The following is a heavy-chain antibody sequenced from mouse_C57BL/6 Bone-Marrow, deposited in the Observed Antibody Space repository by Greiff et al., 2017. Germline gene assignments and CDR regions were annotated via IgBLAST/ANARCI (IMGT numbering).Heavy chain of an antibody. V-gene: IGHV1-50*01. CDR3: ARDYYGSSNWYFDV. CDR2: SDPSDSYT. CDR1: GYTFTSYW. D-gene: IGHD1-1*01. J-gene: IGHJ1*03. Sequence: QVQLQQPGAELVKPGASVKLSCKASGYTFTSYWMQWVKQRPGQGLEWIGESDPSDSYTNYNQKFKGKATVTVDTSSSTAYMQLSSLTSEDSAVYYCARDYYGSSNWYFDVWGTGTTVTVSS.